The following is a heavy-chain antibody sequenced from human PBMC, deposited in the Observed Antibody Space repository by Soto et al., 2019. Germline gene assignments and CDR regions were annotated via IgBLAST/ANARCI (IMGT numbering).Heavy chain of an antibody. CDR3: ARGTRALITSFFAY. Sequence: SETLSLTCSVSGDAISNYYWSWIRQTPGGGLEWIGCVHESGSTDYNPSLRGRVIISLHTSKSQFSLSLRSATAADTATYYCARGTRALITSFFAYWGQGIPVTVSS. CDR2: VHESGST. J-gene: IGHJ4*02. D-gene: IGHD1-20*01. V-gene: IGHV4-59*03. CDR1: GDAISNYY.